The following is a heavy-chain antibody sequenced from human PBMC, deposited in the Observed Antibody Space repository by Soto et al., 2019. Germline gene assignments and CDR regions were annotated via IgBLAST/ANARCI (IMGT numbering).Heavy chain of an antibody. J-gene: IGHJ4*02. V-gene: IGHV1-69*13. CDR1: GGTFSSYA. D-gene: IGHD3-22*01. CDR3: AAAFVVVITTSLGY. CDR2: IIPIFGTA. Sequence: GASVKVSCKASGGTFSSYAISWVRQAPGQGLEWMGGIIPIFGTANYAQKFQGRVTITADESTSTAYMELSSLRSEDTAVYYCAAAFVVVITTSLGYWGQGTLVTVSS.